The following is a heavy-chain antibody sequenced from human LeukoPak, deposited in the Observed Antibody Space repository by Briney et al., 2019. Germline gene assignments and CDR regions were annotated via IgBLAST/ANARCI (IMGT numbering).Heavy chain of an antibody. Sequence: PGGSLRLSCTVSGFTLSSYEMSWIRQAPGRGLEWVSSIDYSGGSSYYADSVKGRFTISRDNSKNTLFLQMNSLRADDTAVYYCARPFLAGGYYMDVWGKGTTVSVSS. J-gene: IGHJ6*03. CDR3: ARPFLAGGYYMDV. CDR2: IDYSGGSS. D-gene: IGHD2/OR15-2a*01. CDR1: GFTLSSYE. V-gene: IGHV3-23*01.